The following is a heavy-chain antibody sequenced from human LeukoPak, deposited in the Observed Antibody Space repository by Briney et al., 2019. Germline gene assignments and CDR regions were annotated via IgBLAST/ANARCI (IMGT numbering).Heavy chain of an antibody. J-gene: IGHJ4*02. V-gene: IGHV3-30-3*01. CDR3: ARELLGAFDY. CDR2: ISYDGSKK. Sequence: SGGSLRLSCAASGFTFSTYAMHWVRQALGKGLEWVAVISYDGSKKYYADSVKGRFTISRDNSKNTLYLQMNSLRAEDTAVYYCARELLGAFDYWGQGTLVTVSS. CDR1: GFTFSTYA. D-gene: IGHD7-27*01.